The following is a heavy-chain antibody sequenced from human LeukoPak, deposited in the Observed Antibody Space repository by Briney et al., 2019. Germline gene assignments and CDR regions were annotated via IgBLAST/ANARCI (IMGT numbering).Heavy chain of an antibody. J-gene: IGHJ4*02. V-gene: IGHV4-59*12. D-gene: IGHD3-10*01. CDR3: ARLTRVLLWFGELLSNFDY. CDR1: GGSISSYY. Sequence: SETLSLTCTVSGGSISSYYWSWIRQPPGKGLEWIGYIYHSGSTNYNPSLKSRVTLSVDTSKNQFSLRLSSVTAADTAVYYCARLTRVLLWFGELLSNFDYWGQGTLVTVSS. CDR2: IYHSGST.